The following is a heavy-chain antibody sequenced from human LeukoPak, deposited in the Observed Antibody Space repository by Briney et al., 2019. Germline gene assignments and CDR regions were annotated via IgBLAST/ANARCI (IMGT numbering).Heavy chain of an antibody. CDR3: ARYRDMIVVVNDWFDP. CDR1: GGSFSGYY. Sequence: SETLSLTCAVYGGSFSGYYWSWIRQPPGKGLEWIGEINHSGSTNYNPSLNSRVTISVDTSKNQFSLKLSSVTAADTAVYYCARYRDMIVVVNDWFDPWGQGTLVTVSS. CDR2: INHSGST. D-gene: IGHD3-22*01. V-gene: IGHV4-34*01. J-gene: IGHJ5*02.